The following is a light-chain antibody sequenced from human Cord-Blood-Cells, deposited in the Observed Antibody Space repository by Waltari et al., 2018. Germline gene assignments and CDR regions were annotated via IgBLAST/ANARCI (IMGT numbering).Light chain of an antibody. CDR2: DDS. V-gene: IGLV3-21*04. CDR3: QVWDSSSDHYV. J-gene: IGLJ1*01. Sequence: SYVLTQPPSVSVAPGKTARITRGGNNIGSKSVHWYQQKPGQAPVLVIYDDSDRPSGLPERFAGSNSGNTATLTISRVEAGDEADYYCQVWDSSSDHYVFGTGTKVTVL. CDR1: NIGSKS.